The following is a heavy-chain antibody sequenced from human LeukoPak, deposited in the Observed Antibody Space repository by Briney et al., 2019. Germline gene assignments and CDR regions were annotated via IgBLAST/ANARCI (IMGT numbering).Heavy chain of an antibody. CDR3: ATLNYDFWSDSSGY. V-gene: IGHV3-30*03. CDR1: GFTFSSYG. J-gene: IGHJ4*02. D-gene: IGHD3-3*01. Sequence: GGSLRLSCAASGFTFSSYGMHWVCQAPGKGLEWVAVISYDGSNKYYADSVKGRFTISRDNSKNTLYLQMNSLRAEDTAVYYCATLNYDFWSDSSGYWGQGTLVTVSS. CDR2: ISYDGSNK.